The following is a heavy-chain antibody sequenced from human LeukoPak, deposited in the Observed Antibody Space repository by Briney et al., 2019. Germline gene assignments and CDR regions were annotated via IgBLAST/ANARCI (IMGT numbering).Heavy chain of an antibody. V-gene: IGHV1-69*13. CDR2: IIPIYGTA. CDR3: ARALYTENSYFDY. Sequence: ASVKVSCKASGASGDTFNSYDFSWLRQAPGQGLQWMGGIIPIYGTAKYTEKFQGRVTITADEPTSTAYMELSSLRSEDTAVYYCARALYTENSYFDYWGQGTLVTVSS. CDR1: GDTFNSYD. J-gene: IGHJ4*02. D-gene: IGHD4-11*01.